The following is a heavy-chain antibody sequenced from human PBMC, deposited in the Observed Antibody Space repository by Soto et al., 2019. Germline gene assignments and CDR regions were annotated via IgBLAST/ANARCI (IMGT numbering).Heavy chain of an antibody. Sequence: TLSPSCPVSGASISSGGYYWSWIRQHPGKGLEWSGYIYYSWITYYNPSLKSRVTISVDTSKNQFSLKLSSVTAADTAVYYCARGLDYWGQGTLVTVYS. CDR2: IYYSWIT. V-gene: IGHV4-31*03. J-gene: IGHJ4*02. CDR3: ARGLDY. CDR1: GASISSGGYY.